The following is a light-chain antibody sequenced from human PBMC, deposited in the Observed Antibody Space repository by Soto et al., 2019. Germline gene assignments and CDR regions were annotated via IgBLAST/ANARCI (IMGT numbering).Light chain of an antibody. J-gene: IGKJ1*01. Sequence: DIQMNQSPSTLSASVGDRVTITGRASQSISSWVAWYQQKPGKAPKLLSDDASTLESWVPSRCSGSGSGTDFTLTISRLEPEEFAVYYCQQYGSSPTTFGQGTKVDIK. V-gene: IGKV1-5*01. CDR2: DAS. CDR3: QQYGSSPTT. CDR1: QSISSW.